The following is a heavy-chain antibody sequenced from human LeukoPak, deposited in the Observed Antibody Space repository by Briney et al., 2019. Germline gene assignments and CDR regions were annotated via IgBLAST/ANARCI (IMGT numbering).Heavy chain of an antibody. D-gene: IGHD2-2*01. CDR2: INPNSGGT. CDR3: ARGRYCSSTSCWAPDH. V-gene: IGHV1-2*06. J-gene: IGHJ5*02. CDR1: GYTFTGYY. Sequence: ASVKVSCKASGYTFTGYYMHWVRQAPGQGLEWMGRINPNSGGTNYAQKFQGRVTMTRDTSISTAYMELSRLRSDDTAVYYCARGRYCSSTSCWAPDHWGQGTLVTVSS.